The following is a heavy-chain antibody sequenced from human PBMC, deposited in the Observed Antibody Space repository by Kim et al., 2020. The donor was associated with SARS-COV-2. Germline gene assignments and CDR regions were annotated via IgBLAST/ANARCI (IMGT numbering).Heavy chain of an antibody. Sequence: GGSLRLSCAVSGFIFSNYAMSWVRQAPGKGLEWVSAVTDNGGTTHYADSVKGRFTISRDNSKNTLYLQMNSLRAEDTAVYYCAKDRQSVGTIYVECDYWGQGTLVTVSS. CDR2: VTDNGGTT. CDR1: GFIFSNYA. J-gene: IGHJ4*02. D-gene: IGHD5-12*01. V-gene: IGHV3-23*01. CDR3: AKDRQSVGTIYVECDY.